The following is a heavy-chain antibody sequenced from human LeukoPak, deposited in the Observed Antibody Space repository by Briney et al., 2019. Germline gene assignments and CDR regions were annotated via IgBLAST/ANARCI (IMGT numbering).Heavy chain of an antibody. CDR2: ISYDGSNK. J-gene: IGHJ4*02. CDR3: ARARGVLHYDFWSGYTD. V-gene: IGHV3-30*01. CDR1: GFTFSSYA. D-gene: IGHD3-3*01. Sequence: PGGSLRLSCAASGFTFSSYAMHWVRQAPGKGLEWVAVISYDGSNKYYADSVKGRFTISRDNSKNTLYLQMNSLRAEDTAVYYCARARGVLHYDFWSGYTDWGQGTLVTVSS.